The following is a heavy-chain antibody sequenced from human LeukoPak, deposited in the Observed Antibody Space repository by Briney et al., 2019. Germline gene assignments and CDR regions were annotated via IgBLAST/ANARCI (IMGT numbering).Heavy chain of an antibody. CDR1: GFTFSSYV. J-gene: IGHJ4*02. CDR3: VYQVQGVVK. V-gene: IGHV3-64*05. CDR2: IRGDGAST. D-gene: IGHD3-3*01. Sequence: GGSLRLSCSASGFTFSSYVMHWVRQAPGKGLEYVPGIRGDGASTYYADSVKGRFTISRDNSKNTLYVQMTSLRAEDTAVYYCVYQVQGVVKWGQGTLVTVSS.